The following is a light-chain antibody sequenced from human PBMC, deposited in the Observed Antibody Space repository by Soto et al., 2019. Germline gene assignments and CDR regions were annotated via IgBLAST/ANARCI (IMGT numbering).Light chain of an antibody. V-gene: IGLV3-1*01. CDR3: QAWDSTPYVV. Sequence: SYELTQPPSVSVSPGQTASITCSGDKLGDKYACWYQQKPGQSPVLVIYQDSKRPSGIPERFSGSNSGNTATLTISGTQAMDEADYYCQAWDSTPYVVFVGGTKVTVL. CDR1: KLGDKY. CDR2: QDS. J-gene: IGLJ2*01.